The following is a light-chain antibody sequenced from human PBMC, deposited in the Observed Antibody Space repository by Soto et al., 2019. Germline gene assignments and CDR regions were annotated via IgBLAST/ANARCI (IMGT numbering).Light chain of an antibody. V-gene: IGKV1-5*01. CDR3: QQSYKTPHT. Sequence: DIQMTQSPSTLSASVGDRVTITCRASQSISSWLAWYQQKPGKAPKLLIYDASSLESGVPSRFSGSGSGTNFTLTISILQPEDFATYYCQQSYKTPHTFGQGTKLETK. CDR2: DAS. J-gene: IGKJ2*01. CDR1: QSISSW.